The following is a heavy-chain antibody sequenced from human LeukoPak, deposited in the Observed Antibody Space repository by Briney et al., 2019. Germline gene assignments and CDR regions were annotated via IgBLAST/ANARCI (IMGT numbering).Heavy chain of an antibody. Sequence: GGSLRLSCAASGFTFSSCAMSWVRQAPGKGLEWVSAISRSGGSTYYADSVKGRFTISRDNSKNTLYLQMNSLRAEDTAVYYCAKDSIAVAGTRVNAFDIWGQGTMVTVSS. J-gene: IGHJ3*02. CDR2: ISRSGGST. CDR1: GFTFSSCA. CDR3: AKDSIAVAGTRVNAFDI. D-gene: IGHD6-19*01. V-gene: IGHV3-23*01.